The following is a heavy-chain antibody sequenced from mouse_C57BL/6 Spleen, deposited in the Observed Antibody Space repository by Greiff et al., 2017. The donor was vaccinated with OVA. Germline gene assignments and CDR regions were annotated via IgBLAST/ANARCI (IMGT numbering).Heavy chain of an antibody. J-gene: IGHJ3*01. CDR1: GYTFTSYW. CDR2: IDPSDSYT. CDR3: ARSSSGTGFAY. V-gene: IGHV1-69*01. D-gene: IGHD3-3*01. Sequence: QVQLKQSGAELVMPGASVKLSCKASGYTFTSYWMHWVKQRPGQGLEWIGEIDPSDSYTNYNQKFKGKSTLTVDKSSSTAYMQLSSLTSEDSAVYYCARSSSGTGFAYWGQGTLVTVSA.